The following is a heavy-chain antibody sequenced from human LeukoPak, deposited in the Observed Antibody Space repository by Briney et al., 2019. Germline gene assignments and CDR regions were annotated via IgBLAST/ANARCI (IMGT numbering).Heavy chain of an antibody. CDR3: ARDGSGSYGP. V-gene: IGHV4-59*12. D-gene: IGHD3-10*01. Sequence: SETLSLTCTVSGGSISGYHWSWIRQPPGKGLEWIGYIYYSGSTNYNPSLKSRVTISVDTSKNQFSLKLSSVTAADTAVYYCARDGSGSYGPWGQGTLVTVSS. CDR2: IYYSGST. J-gene: IGHJ5*02. CDR1: GGSISGYH.